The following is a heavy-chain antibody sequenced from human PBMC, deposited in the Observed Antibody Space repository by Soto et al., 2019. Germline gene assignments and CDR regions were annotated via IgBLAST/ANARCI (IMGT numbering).Heavy chain of an antibody. D-gene: IGHD7-27*01. CDR2: IYYSGST. V-gene: IGHV4-39*01. CDR3: ARQKAIGAGDRNHYGMDV. J-gene: IGHJ6*02. CDR1: GGSISSSSYY. Sequence: SETLSLTCTVSGGSISSSSYYWGWIRQPPGKGLEWIGSIYYSGSTYYNQSLKSRVTISVDTSKNQFSLKLSSVTAADTAVYYCARQKAIGAGDRNHYGMDVWGQGTTVS.